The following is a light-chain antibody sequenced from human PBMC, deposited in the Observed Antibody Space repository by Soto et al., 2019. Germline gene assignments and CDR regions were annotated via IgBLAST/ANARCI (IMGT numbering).Light chain of an antibody. CDR1: QGISSS. CDR3: QQLNSYPQIT. CDR2: AAS. V-gene: IGKV1-9*01. J-gene: IGKJ5*01. Sequence: DIQLTQSPSFLSASVGDRVTITCRASQGISSSLAWHQQKPGKAPKLLIYAASTLQSGVPSRFSGSGSGTEFTLTISSLQPEDFATYYCQQLNSYPQITFGQGTRLEIK.